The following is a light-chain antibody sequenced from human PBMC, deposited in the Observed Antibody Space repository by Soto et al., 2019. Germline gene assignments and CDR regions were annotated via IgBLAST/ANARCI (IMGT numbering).Light chain of an antibody. CDR2: GAS. V-gene: IGKV3D-20*02. CDR3: QQRRRWQLN. J-gene: IGKJ4*01. CDR1: QTVTRNY. Sequence: IVVTQSPGTMSLSPGERVTLSCRASQTVTRNYVAWYQQKPGQAPRLLLYGASIRATGIPDRFSGSGSGTDFTLTISTVAPEDSGIYYCQQRRRWQLNFRRGTKGDI.